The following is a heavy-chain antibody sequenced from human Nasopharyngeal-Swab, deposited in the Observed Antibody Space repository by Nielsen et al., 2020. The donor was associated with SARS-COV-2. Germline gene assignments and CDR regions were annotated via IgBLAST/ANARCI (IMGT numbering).Heavy chain of an antibody. Sequence: ASVTVSCKASGYTFTSYVMHWVSQAPGQRLEWMGWINAGNGNTKYSQKFQGRVTITRDTSATTAYMELSSLRSEDTAVYYCAFVSYDSSGYYYSYWGQGTLVTVSS. J-gene: IGHJ4*02. CDR1: GYTFTSYV. D-gene: IGHD3-22*01. CDR2: INAGNGNT. CDR3: AFVSYDSSGYYYSY. V-gene: IGHV1-3*01.